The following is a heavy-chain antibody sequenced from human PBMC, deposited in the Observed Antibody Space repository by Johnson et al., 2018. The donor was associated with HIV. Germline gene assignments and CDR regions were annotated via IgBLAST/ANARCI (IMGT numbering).Heavy chain of an antibody. Sequence: VQLVESGGVVVQPGGSLRLSCETSRFTFDDYGMSWVRQAPGKGLEWVSGINWNGGNTDYADSVKGRFTISRDNAKNSLYLQMNSLRAEDTAVYYCARDDGGGGDAFDIWGQGTMVTVSS. CDR2: INWNGGNT. D-gene: IGHD2-15*01. V-gene: IGHV3-20*04. J-gene: IGHJ3*02. CDR3: ARDDGGGGDAFDI. CDR1: RFTFDDYG.